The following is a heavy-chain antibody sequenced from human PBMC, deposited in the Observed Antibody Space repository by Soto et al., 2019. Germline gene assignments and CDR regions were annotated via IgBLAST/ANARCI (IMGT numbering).Heavy chain of an antibody. D-gene: IGHD6-19*01. CDR2: IVPIFGTT. J-gene: IGHJ6*02. V-gene: IGHV1-69*12. CDR1: GGTFSNYA. CDR3: ARVEPVAGLYNYHGLDV. Sequence: QVQLVQSGAEVKKPGSSVKVSCKVSGGTFSNYAIDWVRLAPGHGLEWMGGIVPIFGTTYYTQKFQGRATIIADDSTTTAYLEMSSQRSEDTAIYYCARVEPVAGLYNYHGLDVWGQGTAVTVSS.